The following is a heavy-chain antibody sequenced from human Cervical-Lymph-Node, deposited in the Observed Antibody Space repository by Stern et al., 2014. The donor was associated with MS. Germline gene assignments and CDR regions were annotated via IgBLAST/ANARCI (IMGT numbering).Heavy chain of an antibody. V-gene: IGHV1-46*01. CDR1: GYTFTSYY. CDR3: ARDPSYYDSRPYYYYGMDV. J-gene: IGHJ6*02. Sequence: VQLVESGAEVKKPGASVKVSCKASGYTFTSYYMHWVRQAPGQGLEWMGIINPSGGSTSYAQKFQGRVTMTRDTSTSTVYMELSSLRSEDTAVYYCARDPSYYDSRPYYYYGMDVWGQGTTVTVSS. CDR2: INPSGGST. D-gene: IGHD3-22*01.